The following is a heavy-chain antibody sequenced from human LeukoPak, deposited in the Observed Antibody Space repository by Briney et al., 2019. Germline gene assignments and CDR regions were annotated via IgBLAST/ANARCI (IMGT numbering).Heavy chain of an antibody. Sequence: SETLSLTCTVSGGSISSYYWSWIRQPPGKGLEWIGYIYYSGSTNYNPSLKSRVTISVDRSKNQFSLKLSSVTAADTAVYYCARQDDYNFDYWGQGTLVTVSS. CDR3: ARQDDYNFDY. CDR2: IYYSGST. J-gene: IGHJ4*02. D-gene: IGHD5-24*01. CDR1: GGSISSYY. V-gene: IGHV4-59*08.